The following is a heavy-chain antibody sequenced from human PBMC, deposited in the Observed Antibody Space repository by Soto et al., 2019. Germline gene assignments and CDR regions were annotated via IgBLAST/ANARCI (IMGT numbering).Heavy chain of an antibody. Sequence: QVQLVESGGGVVQPGRSLRLSCAASGFTFRNYGMHWVRQAPGKGLVWVTVISYDGSHKYYADSVKGRFTISRDNSKNTVSLEMNSLRDEDTAVYYCAKRRADHSNYSWGIDVWGQGTTVTVSS. CDR2: ISYDGSHK. CDR1: GFTFRNYG. D-gene: IGHD4-4*01. J-gene: IGHJ6*02. CDR3: AKRRADHSNYSWGIDV. V-gene: IGHV3-30*18.